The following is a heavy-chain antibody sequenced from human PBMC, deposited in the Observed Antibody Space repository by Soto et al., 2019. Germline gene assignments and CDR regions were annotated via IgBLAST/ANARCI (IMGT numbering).Heavy chain of an antibody. CDR1: GFTFTDYY. D-gene: IGHD2-21*02. J-gene: IGHJ5*02. CDR3: AIDLVFYGGFDP. Sequence: SLRLSCAASGFTFTDYYMSWIRQAPGKGLEWVSYISSSGSTIYYADSVKGRFTISRDNAKNSLYLQMNSLRVEDTAVYYCAIDLVFYGGFDPWGQGTLVTASS. V-gene: IGHV3-11*01. CDR2: ISSSGSTI.